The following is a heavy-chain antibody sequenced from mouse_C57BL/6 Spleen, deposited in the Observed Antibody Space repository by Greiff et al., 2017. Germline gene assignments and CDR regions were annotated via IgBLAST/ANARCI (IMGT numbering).Heavy chain of an antibody. CDR3: ARSRFYGSSYGYAMDY. Sequence: VKVEESGGGLVQPGGSLSLSCAASGFTFTDYYMSWVRQPPGKALEWLGFIRNKANGYTTEYSASVKGRFTISRDNSQSILYLQMNALRAEDSATYYCARSRFYGSSYGYAMDYWGQGTSVTVSS. V-gene: IGHV7-3*01. CDR1: GFTFTDYY. D-gene: IGHD1-1*01. CDR2: IRNKANGYTT. J-gene: IGHJ4*01.